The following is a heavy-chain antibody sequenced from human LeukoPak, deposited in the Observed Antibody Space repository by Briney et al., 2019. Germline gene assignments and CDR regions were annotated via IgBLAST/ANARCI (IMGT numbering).Heavy chain of an antibody. Sequence: GGSLRLSCAASRFTFSSYGMHWVRQAPGKGLEGVAVIWFDGSNKYYADSVKGRFTISRDNSKNTLYLQMNSLRAEDTAVYYCAKSMEWLLFLSHFDYWGQGTLVTVSS. CDR3: AKSMEWLLFLSHFDY. CDR1: RFTFSSYG. J-gene: IGHJ4*02. D-gene: IGHD3-3*01. V-gene: IGHV3-33*06. CDR2: IWFDGSNK.